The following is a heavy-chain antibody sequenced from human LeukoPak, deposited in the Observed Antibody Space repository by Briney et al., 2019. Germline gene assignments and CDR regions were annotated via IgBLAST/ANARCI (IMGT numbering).Heavy chain of an antibody. CDR1: GFTFSSCN. J-gene: IGHJ4*02. D-gene: IGHD5-18*01. CDR3: ARVVWGWDTAMPTPFDY. V-gene: IGHV3-21*01. Sequence: GGSLRLSCAASGFTFSSCNMNWVRQAPGKGLEWVSSISSSDSYIYYADSVKGRFTISRDNAKNSLYLQMNSLRAEDTAVYYCARVVWGWDTAMPTPFDYWGRGTLVTVSS. CDR2: ISSSDSYI.